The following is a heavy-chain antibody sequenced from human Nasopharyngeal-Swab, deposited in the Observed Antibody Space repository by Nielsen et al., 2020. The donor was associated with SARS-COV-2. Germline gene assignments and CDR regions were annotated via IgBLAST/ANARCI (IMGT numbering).Heavy chain of an antibody. V-gene: IGHV4-34*01. J-gene: IGHJ6*02. CDR2: INHSGST. D-gene: IGHD3-16*02. CDR3: ARVPGYLYGMDV. Sequence: VRQMPGKGLEWIGEINHSGSTNYNPPLKSRVTISVDTSKNQFSLKLSSVTAADTAVYYCARVPGYLYGMDVWGQGTTVTVSS.